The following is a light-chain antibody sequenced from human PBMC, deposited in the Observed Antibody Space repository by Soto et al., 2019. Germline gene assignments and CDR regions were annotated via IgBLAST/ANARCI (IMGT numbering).Light chain of an antibody. J-gene: IGLJ1*01. CDR2: DND. Sequence: QSALTQPPSVSAAPGQTVSISCSGSTSNIAKNHVSWYQRLPGTAPKLLFYDNDKRPSGIPDRFSASKSATSSTLDITGLQTGDEADYLCGAWDDSLSFYVFGTGTQLTVL. V-gene: IGLV1-51*01. CDR1: TSNIAKNH. CDR3: GAWDDSLSFYV.